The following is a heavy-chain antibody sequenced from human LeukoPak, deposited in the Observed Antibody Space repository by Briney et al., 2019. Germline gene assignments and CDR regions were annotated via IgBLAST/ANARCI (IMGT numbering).Heavy chain of an antibody. CDR3: AKFRAASYYYYGMDV. CDR2: ITGTGGNT. Sequence: GGSLRLSCAASGFTFRSYDMSWVRQAPGKGLEWVSDITGTGGNTYYADSVKGHFTISRDNFKNTLYVQMNSLRAEDTAVYYCAKFRAASYYYYGMDVWGQGTTVTVSS. J-gene: IGHJ6*02. V-gene: IGHV3-23*01. D-gene: IGHD6-25*01. CDR1: GFTFRSYD.